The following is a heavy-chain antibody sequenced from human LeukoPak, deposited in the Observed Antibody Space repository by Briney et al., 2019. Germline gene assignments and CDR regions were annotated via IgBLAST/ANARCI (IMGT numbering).Heavy chain of an antibody. D-gene: IGHD3-22*01. CDR2: ISSSSSYI. V-gene: IGHV3-21*01. CDR3: ARDIGSGYYYVPSY. Sequence: GGSLRLSCAASGFTFSSYSMNWVRQAPGKGLEWVSSISSSSSYIYYADSVKGRFTISRDNAKNSLYLQMNSLRAEDTAVYYCARDIGSGYYYVPSYWGQGTLVTVSS. CDR1: GFTFSSYS. J-gene: IGHJ4*02.